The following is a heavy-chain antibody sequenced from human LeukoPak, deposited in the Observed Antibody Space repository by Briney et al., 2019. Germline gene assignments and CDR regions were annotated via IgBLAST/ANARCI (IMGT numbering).Heavy chain of an antibody. CDR3: ARTLGSSSGWYSEPSPSWFDP. CDR2: IIPIFGTA. V-gene: IGHV1-69*13. D-gene: IGHD6-19*01. J-gene: IGHJ5*02. Sequence: SVKVSCKASGGTFSSYAISWVRQAPGQGLEWMGGIIPIFGTANYAQKFQGRVTITADESTSTAYMELSSLRSEDTAVYYCARTLGSSSGWYSEPSPSWFDPWGQGTLVTVSS. CDR1: GGTFSSYA.